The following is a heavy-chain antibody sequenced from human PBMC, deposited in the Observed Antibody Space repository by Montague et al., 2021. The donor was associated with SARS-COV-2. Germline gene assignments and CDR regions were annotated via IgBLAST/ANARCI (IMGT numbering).Heavy chain of an antibody. CDR1: GGSISSSSYD. V-gene: IGHV4-39*01. J-gene: IGHJ6*02. Sequence: ETLSLTCTVSGGSISSSSYDWGWIRQPPGKGLEWIGSIYYSGSTCYNPSLKSRVTISVDTSKNQFSLKLSSVTAADTAVYYCARAFTDWLRYYGMDVWGQGTTVTVSS. CDR3: ARAFTDWLRYYGMDV. CDR2: IYYSGST. D-gene: IGHD3-9*01.